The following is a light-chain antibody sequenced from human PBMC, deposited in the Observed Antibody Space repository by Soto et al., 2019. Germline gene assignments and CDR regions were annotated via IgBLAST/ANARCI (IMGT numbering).Light chain of an antibody. V-gene: IGKV3-11*01. Sequence: EIVLTQSPATLSLSPGERVTLSCRASQSVWRSLAWYQQKPGQAPRLLIYGLSNRAAGIPARFSASGAGTDFTLTISSLEPEEFGGYYCQQSSHWPPVFGGGTKVEIK. CDR3: QQSSHWPPV. CDR1: QSVWRS. CDR2: GLS. J-gene: IGKJ4*01.